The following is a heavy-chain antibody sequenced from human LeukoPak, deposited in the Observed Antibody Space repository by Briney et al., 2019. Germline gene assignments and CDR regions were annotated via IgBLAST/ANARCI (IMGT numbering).Heavy chain of an antibody. J-gene: IGHJ5*02. D-gene: IGHD3-3*01. CDR1: GYTFTGYY. V-gene: IGHV1-2*02. Sequence: ASVEVSCKASGYTFTGYYMHWVRQAPGQGLEWMGWINPNSGGTNYAQKLQGGVSMTRGTSLSTAYMELSRLRSDDTAVYYGARVYYDFWSGYYRSWFDPWGQGTLVTVSS. CDR2: INPNSGGT. CDR3: ARVYYDFWSGYYRSWFDP.